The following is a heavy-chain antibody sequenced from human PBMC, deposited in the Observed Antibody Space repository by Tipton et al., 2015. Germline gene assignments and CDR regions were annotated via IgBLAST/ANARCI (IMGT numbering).Heavy chain of an antibody. CDR3: ARXXAGSYLPPPKH. D-gene: IGHD3-10*01. CDR2: IIGSGSFM. V-gene: IGHV3-23*01. CDR1: GINFRTSV. Sequence: SLRLSCEVSGINFRTSVMGWVRQAPGKGLEWVSHIIGSGSFMHSPDSMKGRFSISRDISKNTVYLHMSSLRVEDTAIYFCARXXAGSYLPPPKHWGRGTLVTVSS. J-gene: IGHJ4*02.